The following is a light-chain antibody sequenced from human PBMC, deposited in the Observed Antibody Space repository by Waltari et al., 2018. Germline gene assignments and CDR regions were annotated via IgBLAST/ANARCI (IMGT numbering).Light chain of an antibody. CDR2: RKK. J-gene: IGLJ3*02. Sequence: QSVLTQPPSASGTPGPRVTISSSGSSPTIRSQYVFWYQQLPGTAPKLLRYRKKQRPSGVPDRFSGSKSGTSASLAISGLRSEDEADYHCAVWDDSLSAWVFGGGTKLTVL. V-gene: IGLV1-47*01. CDR3: AVWDDSLSAWV. CDR1: SPTIRSQY.